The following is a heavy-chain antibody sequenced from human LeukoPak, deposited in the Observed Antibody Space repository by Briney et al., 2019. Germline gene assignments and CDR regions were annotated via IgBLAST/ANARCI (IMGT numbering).Heavy chain of an antibody. V-gene: IGHV4-59*12. Sequence: SETLSLTCTVSGGSISSYYWSWIRQPPGKGLEWIGYIYYSGSTNYNPSLKSRVTISVDTSKNQFSLKLSSVTAADTAVYYCARVRSSWYYMDVWGKGTTVTVSS. CDR1: GGSISSYY. CDR2: IYYSGST. D-gene: IGHD6-13*01. J-gene: IGHJ6*03. CDR3: ARVRSSWYYMDV.